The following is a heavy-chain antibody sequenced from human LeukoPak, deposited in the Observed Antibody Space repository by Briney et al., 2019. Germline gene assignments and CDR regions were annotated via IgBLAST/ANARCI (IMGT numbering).Heavy chain of an antibody. Sequence: GGSLRLSCAASGYTFNVYYMSWIRQAPGKGLEWVSYISSLSTSIYYTDSVKGRFTISRDNAKNSLYLQMNNLRAEDTAVYYCGRDKEDWGQGTLVTVSS. J-gene: IGHJ4*02. V-gene: IGHV3-11*04. CDR1: GYTFNVYY. CDR3: GRDKED. CDR2: ISSLSTSI.